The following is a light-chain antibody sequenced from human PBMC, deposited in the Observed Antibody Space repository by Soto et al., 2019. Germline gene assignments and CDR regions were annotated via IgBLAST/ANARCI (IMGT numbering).Light chain of an antibody. Sequence: SVLTQRAAVSGSXGQSITISCTGTSSDVGGYNYVSWYQQHPGKAPKLMIYDVRNRPSGVSNRFSGSKSVNTASLTISGLQAEDEADYYCSSYTTISTYVFGTGTKVTVL. CDR2: DVR. CDR3: SSYTTISTYV. CDR1: SSDVGGYNY. J-gene: IGLJ1*01. V-gene: IGLV2-14*01.